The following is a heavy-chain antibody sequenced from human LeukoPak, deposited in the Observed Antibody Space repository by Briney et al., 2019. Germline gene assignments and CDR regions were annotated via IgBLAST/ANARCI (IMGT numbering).Heavy chain of an antibody. CDR2: INPNSGGP. J-gene: IGHJ4*02. Sequence: ASVKVSCKASGYTFTGYYMHWVRQAPGQGLEWMGWINPNSGGPNYAQKFQGRVTMTRDTSISTAYMELSRLRSDDTAVYYCARDRDYYDSSGYYYGFPGYWGQGTLVTVSS. CDR1: GYTFTGYY. CDR3: ARDRDYYDSSGYYYGFPGY. D-gene: IGHD3-22*01. V-gene: IGHV1-2*02.